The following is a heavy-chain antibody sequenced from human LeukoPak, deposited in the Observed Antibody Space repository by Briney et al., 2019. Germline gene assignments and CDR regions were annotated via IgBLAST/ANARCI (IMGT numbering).Heavy chain of an antibody. CDR2: ISTSGST. Sequence: SQTLSLTCTVSGVSVSSGSYYWSWIRQPAGKGLEWIGRISTSGSTNYNPSLKSRVTISRDTSKNQFSLKLSSVTAADTAVYYCASQVGYFDYWGQGTLVTVSS. V-gene: IGHV4-61*02. CDR3: ASQVGYFDY. D-gene: IGHD1-26*01. CDR1: GVSVSSGSYY. J-gene: IGHJ4*02.